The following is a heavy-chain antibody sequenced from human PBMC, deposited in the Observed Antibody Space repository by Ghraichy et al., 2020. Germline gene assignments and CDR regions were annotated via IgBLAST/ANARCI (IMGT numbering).Heavy chain of an antibody. Sequence: ASVKVSCKASGYTFTGYYMHWVRQAPGQGLEWMGWINPNSGGTNYAQKFQGWVTMTRDTSISTAYMELSRLRSDDTAVYYCAREPVTKDYYYGMDVWGQGTTVTVSS. CDR3: AREPVTKDYYYGMDV. V-gene: IGHV1-2*04. CDR2: INPNSGGT. CDR1: GYTFTGYY. D-gene: IGHD4-17*01. J-gene: IGHJ6*02.